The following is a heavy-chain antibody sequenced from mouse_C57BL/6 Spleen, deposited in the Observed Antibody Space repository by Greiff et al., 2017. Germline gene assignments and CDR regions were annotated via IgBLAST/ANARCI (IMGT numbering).Heavy chain of an antibody. CDR3: ARSIDY. V-gene: IGHV1-26*01. CDR1: GYTFTDYY. Sequence: VQLQQSGPELVKPGASVKISCKASGYTFTDYYMNWVKQSHGKSLEWIGDINPNNGGTSYNQKFKGKATLTVDKSSSTAYMGLRSLTSEDSAVYYCARSIDYWGQGTTLTVSS. J-gene: IGHJ2*01. CDR2: INPNNGGT.